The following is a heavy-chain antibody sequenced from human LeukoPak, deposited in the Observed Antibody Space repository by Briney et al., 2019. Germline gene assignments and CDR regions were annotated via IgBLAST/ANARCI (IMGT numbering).Heavy chain of an antibody. V-gene: IGHV1-2*02. CDR2: INPNSGGT. D-gene: IGHD2-2*01. J-gene: IGHJ6*02. Sequence: ASMKVSCKASGYTFTGYYMHWVRQAPGQGLEWMGWINPNSGGTNYAQKFQGRVTMTTDTSTSTAYMELRSLGSDDTAVYYCARYMIVVVPAAHYYYYGMDVWGQGTTVTVSS. CDR1: GYTFTGYY. CDR3: ARYMIVVVPAAHYYYYGMDV.